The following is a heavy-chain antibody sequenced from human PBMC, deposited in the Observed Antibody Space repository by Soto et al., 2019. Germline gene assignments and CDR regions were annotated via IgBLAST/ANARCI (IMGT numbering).Heavy chain of an antibody. Sequence: QVQLVQSGAEVKKPGSSVKVSCKASGGTFSTYAISWVRQAPGQGLEWMGGISPIFGTAKYAQKFQGRVTITADESPSTAFMEVRILGSESTAVYYCAREIFGVIISGGRDAFDIWGKVTMVTFSA. D-gene: IGHD3-3*01. CDR3: AREIFGVIISGGRDAFDI. CDR1: GGTFSTYA. CDR2: ISPIFGTA. J-gene: IGHJ3*02. V-gene: IGHV1-69*01.